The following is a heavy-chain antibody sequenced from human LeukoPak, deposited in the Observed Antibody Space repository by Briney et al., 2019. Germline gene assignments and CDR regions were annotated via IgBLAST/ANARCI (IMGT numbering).Heavy chain of an antibody. J-gene: IGHJ4*02. V-gene: IGHV3-30*18. Sequence: GGSLRLSCAASGFTFRTYSMHWVREAPGTGLVWVAVISSDGSTIYYADSVKGRFTISRDNSKNTLFLQMDSLRAEDTAVYFCAKVVWGSYRYTDYWGQGTLVTVSS. D-gene: IGHD3-16*02. CDR3: AKVVWGSYRYTDY. CDR2: ISSDGSTI. CDR1: GFTFRTYS.